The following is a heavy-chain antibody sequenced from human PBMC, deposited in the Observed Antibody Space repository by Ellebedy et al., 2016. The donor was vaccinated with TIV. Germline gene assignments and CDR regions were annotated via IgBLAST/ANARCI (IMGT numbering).Heavy chain of an antibody. Sequence: GESLKISCAASGFTFNKYWMSWVRQAPGKGPEWVANIKKDGSEEKYVDSVKGRFNISRDNAKNSLYLQMNSLRDEDTAVYYCVRDYPWFGESPGLHWGQGTVVTVSS. J-gene: IGHJ4*02. CDR3: VRDYPWFGESPGLH. CDR2: IKKDGSEE. V-gene: IGHV3-7*03. D-gene: IGHD3-10*01. CDR1: GFTFNKYW.